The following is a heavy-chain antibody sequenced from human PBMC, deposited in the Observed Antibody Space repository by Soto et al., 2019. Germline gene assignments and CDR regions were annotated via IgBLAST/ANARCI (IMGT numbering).Heavy chain of an antibody. CDR2: INHSGST. V-gene: IGHV4-34*01. D-gene: IGHD2-8*02. Sequence: QVQLQQWGAGLLKPSETLSLTCAVYGGSFSGYYWTWIRQPPWTGLEWIGEINHSGSTNYNPSLKSRVTISVDTYQNQFSLKLTSVTAADTGVYYCARDKITGLFDYWGQGTLVTVSS. CDR1: GGSFSGYY. J-gene: IGHJ4*02. CDR3: ARDKITGLFDY.